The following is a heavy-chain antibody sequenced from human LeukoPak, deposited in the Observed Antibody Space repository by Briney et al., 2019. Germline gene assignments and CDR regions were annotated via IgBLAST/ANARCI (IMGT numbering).Heavy chain of an antibody. CDR2: IWYDGTNK. CDR3: ARDFYVGSGSYYIGY. J-gene: IGHJ4*02. V-gene: IGHV3-33*01. CDR1: GFTFSSYG. Sequence: GGSLRLSCAASGFTFSSYGMHWVRQAPGKGLEWVAVIWYDGTNKYYADSVKGRFTISRDNSKNTLHLQMNSLRAEDTAVYFCARDFYVGSGSYYIGYWGQGTLVTVSS. D-gene: IGHD3-10*01.